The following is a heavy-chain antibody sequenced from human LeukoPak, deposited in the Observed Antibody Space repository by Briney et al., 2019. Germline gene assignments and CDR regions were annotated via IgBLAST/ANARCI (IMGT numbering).Heavy chain of an antibody. CDR3: SRLRGYSYGYADF. Sequence: PGGSLRLSCAASGFTFSDYYMSWIRQAPGKGLEWVSYISSSGSTIDYIDSVKGRFTISRDNAKNSLYLQMNSLRAEDTAVYYCSRLRGYSYGYADFWGQGTLVTVSS. V-gene: IGHV3-11*04. J-gene: IGHJ4*02. CDR2: ISSSGSTI. CDR1: GFTFSDYY. D-gene: IGHD5-12*01.